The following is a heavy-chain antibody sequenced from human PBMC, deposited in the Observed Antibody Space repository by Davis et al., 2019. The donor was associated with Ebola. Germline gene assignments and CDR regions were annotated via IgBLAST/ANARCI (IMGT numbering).Heavy chain of an antibody. CDR2: INPPNGNT. D-gene: IGHD1-1*01. V-gene: IGHV1-18*04. J-gene: IGHJ4*02. Sequence: AASVKVSCKASGYTFTSYGISWVRQAPGQGLEWMGWINPPNGNTNYAQNVQGRVIMTSDTATTTAYMEVGSLRSDDTAVYYCARAQFPTTSDHWGQGTLVTVSS. CDR1: GYTFTSYG. CDR3: ARAQFPTTSDH.